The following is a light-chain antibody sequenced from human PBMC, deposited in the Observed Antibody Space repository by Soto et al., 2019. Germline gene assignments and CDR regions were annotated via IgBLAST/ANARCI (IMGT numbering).Light chain of an antibody. V-gene: IGLV1-40*01. Sequence: QPVLTQPPSVSGAPGQRVTISCSGNNSNIGAGYDVHWYQQLPGTAPKLLIYANTNRPSGVPDRFSGSKSGTSASLAITGLQAEDEGDYYCQSYDSSLSGYVFGTGTKVTVL. J-gene: IGLJ1*01. CDR3: QSYDSSLSGYV. CDR2: ANT. CDR1: NSNIGAGYD.